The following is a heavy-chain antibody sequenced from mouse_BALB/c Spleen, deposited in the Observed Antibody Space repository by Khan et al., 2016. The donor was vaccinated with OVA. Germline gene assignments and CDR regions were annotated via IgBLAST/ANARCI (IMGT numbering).Heavy chain of an antibody. CDR2: TNPTNGRT. Sequence: QVQLQQPGAELVKAGASVKMSCKASGYTFTSYWMHWVKQRLGQGLEWFAETNPTNGRTYYNEKFKSKATLTVDKSSSTAYMLLSGPTFEDSAVYYCERIKKIVATDFNYWGQGTTLRVSS. CDR1: GYTFTSYW. V-gene: IGHV1S81*02. CDR3: ERIKKIVATDFNY. D-gene: IGHD1-1*01. J-gene: IGHJ2*01.